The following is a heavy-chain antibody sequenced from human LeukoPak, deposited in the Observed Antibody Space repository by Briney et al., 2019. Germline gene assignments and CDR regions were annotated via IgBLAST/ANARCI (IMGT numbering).Heavy chain of an antibody. J-gene: IGHJ4*02. V-gene: IGHV1-69*06. CDR3: ARWAPDSSGYYSPDY. D-gene: IGHD3-22*01. Sequence: ASVKVSCKASGGTFSSYAISWVRQAPGQGLEWMGGIIPIFGTANYAQKFQGRVTITADKSTSTAYMELSSLRSEDTAVYYCARWAPDSSGYYSPDYWGQGTLVTVSP. CDR2: IIPIFGTA. CDR1: GGTFSSYA.